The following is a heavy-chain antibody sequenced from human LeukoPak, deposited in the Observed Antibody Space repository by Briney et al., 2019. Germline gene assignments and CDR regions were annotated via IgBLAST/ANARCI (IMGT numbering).Heavy chain of an antibody. D-gene: IGHD3-10*01. CDR2: IYYSGST. CDR1: GGSFSSSSYY. J-gene: IGHJ4*02. Sequence: PSETLSLTCAVYGGSFSSSSYYWGWIRQPPGKGLEWIGSIYYSGSTYYNPSLKSRVTISVDTSKNQFSLKLSSVTAADTAVYYCARGLWFGELLGFDYWGQGTLVTVSS. V-gene: IGHV4-39*07. CDR3: ARGLWFGELLGFDY.